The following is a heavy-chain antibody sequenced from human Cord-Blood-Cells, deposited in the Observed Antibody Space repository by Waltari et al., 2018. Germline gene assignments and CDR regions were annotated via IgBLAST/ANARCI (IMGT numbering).Heavy chain of an antibody. V-gene: IGHV3-48*01. D-gene: IGHD1-7*01. CDR2: ISSSSSTI. Sequence: EVQLVESGGGLVQPGGSLRLSCAASGSTFSSYSMNWVRQAPGKGLEWVSYISSSSSTIYYADSVKGRFTISRDNTKNSLYLQMNSLRAEDTAVYYCARDQRAGTTGWYFDLWGRGTLVTVSS. J-gene: IGHJ2*01. CDR1: GSTFSSYS. CDR3: ARDQRAGTTGWYFDL.